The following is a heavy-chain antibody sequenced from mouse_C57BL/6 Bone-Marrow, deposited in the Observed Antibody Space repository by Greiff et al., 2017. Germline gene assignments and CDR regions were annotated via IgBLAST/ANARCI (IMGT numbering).Heavy chain of an antibody. V-gene: IGHV5-17*01. D-gene: IGHD2-5*01. CDR1: GFTFSDYG. CDR2: ISSGSSTI. Sequence: EVQLVESGGGLVKPGESLKLSCAASGFTFSDYGMHWVRQAPEKGLEWVAYISSGSSTIYYADTVKGRFTISRDNAKNTLFLQMTSLRSEDTAMYYCARKAYYSNYCFAYWGQGTLVTVSA. J-gene: IGHJ3*01. CDR3: ARKAYYSNYCFAY.